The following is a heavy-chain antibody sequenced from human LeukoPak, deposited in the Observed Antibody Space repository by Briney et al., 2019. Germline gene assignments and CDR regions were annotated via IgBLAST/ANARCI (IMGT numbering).Heavy chain of an antibody. V-gene: IGHV4-61*02. CDR3: ARVAALYYYYCRDV. CDR1: GGSISSGSYY. Sequence: SETLSLTRTVSGGSISSGSYYWSWIRQPAGKGLEWIGRIYTSGSTNYNPSLKSRVTISVDTSKNQFSLKLSSVTAADTAVYYCARVAALYYYYCRDVWGKGTTVTVSS. D-gene: IGHD2-15*01. J-gene: IGHJ6*03. CDR2: IYTSGST.